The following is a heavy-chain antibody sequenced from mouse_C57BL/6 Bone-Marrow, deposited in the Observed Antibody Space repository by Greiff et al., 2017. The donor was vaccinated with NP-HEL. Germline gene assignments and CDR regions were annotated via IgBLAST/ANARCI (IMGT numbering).Heavy chain of an antibody. V-gene: IGHV1-85*01. CDR3: ARSITTVVAERGFDV. CDR1: GYTFTSYD. D-gene: IGHD1-1*01. Sequence: VQLQQSGPELVKPGASVKLSCKASGYTFTSYDINWVKQRPGQGLEWIGWIYPRDGSPKYNEKFKGKATLTVDTSSSTAYMELHSLTSEDSAVYFCARSITTVVAERGFDVWGTGTTVTVSS. CDR2: IYPRDGSP. J-gene: IGHJ1*03.